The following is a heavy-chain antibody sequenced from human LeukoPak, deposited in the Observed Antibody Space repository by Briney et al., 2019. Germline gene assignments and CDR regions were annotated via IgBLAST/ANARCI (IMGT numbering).Heavy chain of an antibody. CDR3: AKICGSCQSGIFDY. CDR2: ISGSGGRT. Sequence: GGSLRLSCAASGXTFNNYAMSWVRQAPGKGLECVSIISGSGGRTYDADSVKGRFTISRDNSRNTVYLQMNSLRAEDTAVYYCAKICGSCQSGIFDYWGQGALVTVSS. CDR1: GXTFNNYA. J-gene: IGHJ4*02. D-gene: IGHD2-15*01. V-gene: IGHV3-23*01.